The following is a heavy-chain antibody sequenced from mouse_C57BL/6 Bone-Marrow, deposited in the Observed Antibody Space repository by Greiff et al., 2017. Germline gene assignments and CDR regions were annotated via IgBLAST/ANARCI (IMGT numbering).Heavy chain of an antibody. D-gene: IGHD4-1*01. J-gene: IGHJ1*03. CDR2: IYPGGGYT. Sequence: QVQLQQSGAELVRPGTSVKMSCKASGYTFTNYWIGWAKQRPGHGLEWIGDIYPGGGYTNYNEKFKGKATLTADKSSSTAYMQFSSLTSEDSAIYYCARLWDWYFDVWGTGTTVTVSS. V-gene: IGHV1-63*01. CDR3: ARLWDWYFDV. CDR1: GYTFTNYW.